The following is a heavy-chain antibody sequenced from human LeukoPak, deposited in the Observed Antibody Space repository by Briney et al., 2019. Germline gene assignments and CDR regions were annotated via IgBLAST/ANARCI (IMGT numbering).Heavy chain of an antibody. CDR1: GGSISSYY. CDR3: ARDLRSSGYYSSDAFDI. D-gene: IGHD3-22*01. V-gene: IGHV4-59*01. J-gene: IGHJ3*02. CDR2: IYYSGST. Sequence: PSETLSLTCTVSGGSISSYYWSWIRQPPGKGLEWIGYIYYSGSTNYNPSLKSRVTISVDTSKNQFSLKLSSVTAADTAVYYCARDLRSSGYYSSDAFDIWGQGTMVTVSS.